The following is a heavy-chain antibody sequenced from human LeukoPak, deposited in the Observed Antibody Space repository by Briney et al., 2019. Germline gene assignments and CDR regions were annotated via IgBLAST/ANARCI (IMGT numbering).Heavy chain of an antibody. CDR3: ASGVRYFDWLLPYYYYYGMDV. Sequence: PGGSLRLSCEGSGFTFSSYSMIWVRQAPGKGLEWVSAISGSGGSTYYADSVKGRFTISRDNSKNTLYLQMNSLRAEDTAVYYCASGVRYFDWLLPYYYYYGMDVWGQGTTVTVFS. CDR1: GFTFSSYS. CDR2: ISGSGGST. J-gene: IGHJ6*02. D-gene: IGHD3-9*01. V-gene: IGHV3-23*01.